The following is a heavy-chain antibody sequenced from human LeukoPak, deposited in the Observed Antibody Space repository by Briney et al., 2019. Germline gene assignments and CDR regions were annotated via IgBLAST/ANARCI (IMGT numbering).Heavy chain of an antibody. CDR1: GYTYTDYG. CDR2: ISTYNGNT. V-gene: IGHV1-18*01. J-gene: IGHJ4*02. D-gene: IGHD3-10*01. CDR3: ARSMVRAVTQVASDY. Sequence: ASVKVSCEASGYTYTDYGINWVRQAPGQGLEWMGWISTYNGNTIYAEKLQGRVTMTRDTSTSTAYMDLRSLRSDDTAVYYCARSMVRAVTQVASDYWGQGTLVTVSS.